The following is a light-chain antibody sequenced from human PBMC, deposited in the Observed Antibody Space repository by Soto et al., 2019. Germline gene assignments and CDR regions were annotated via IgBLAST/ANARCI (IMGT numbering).Light chain of an antibody. CDR3: LQHQTYPLS. Sequence: DIQMTQSPSSLSASVGDRVTITCRASQGIIEDLDWYQQKPGKAPTRLIYGVSSLQNGVPSRFSATGSGTAFTLTISSLQPEDFATYYWLQHQTYPLSFGVGTRVEFK. CDR1: QGIIED. CDR2: GVS. V-gene: IGKV1-17*01. J-gene: IGKJ4*01.